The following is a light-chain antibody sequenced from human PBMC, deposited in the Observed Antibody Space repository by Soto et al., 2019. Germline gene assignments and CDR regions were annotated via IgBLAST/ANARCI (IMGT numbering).Light chain of an antibody. Sequence: EIVMTQSPGTLSVSPGERATLYCRASQSVSSSLDWYQQKPGQAPRLLIYRASTRATDIPARFSGSGSGTEFTLTISSLRSEDFAVYYCQQYNSWPYTFGQGTKLEIK. J-gene: IGKJ2*01. CDR2: RAS. CDR1: QSVSSS. CDR3: QQYNSWPYT. V-gene: IGKV3-15*01.